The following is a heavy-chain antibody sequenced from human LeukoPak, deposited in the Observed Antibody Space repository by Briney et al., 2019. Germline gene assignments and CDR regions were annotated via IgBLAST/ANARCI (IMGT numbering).Heavy chain of an antibody. D-gene: IGHD4-17*01. V-gene: IGHV4-59*12. Sequence: SETLSLTCTVSGGSISSYYWSWIRQPPGKELEWIGYIYYSGSTNYNPSLKSRVTISVDTSKNQFSLKLSSVTAADTAVYYCARDLGYGEFDYWGQGTLVTVSS. CDR3: ARDLGYGEFDY. CDR1: GGSISSYY. J-gene: IGHJ4*02. CDR2: IYYSGST.